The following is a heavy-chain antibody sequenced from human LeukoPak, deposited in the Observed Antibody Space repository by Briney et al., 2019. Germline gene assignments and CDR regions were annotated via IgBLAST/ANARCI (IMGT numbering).Heavy chain of an antibody. CDR1: GFTFNTYN. V-gene: IGHV3-21*01. CDR3: ARDVGAAAPDAFDI. J-gene: IGHJ3*02. D-gene: IGHD1-26*01. CDR2: ISTSSNYI. Sequence: PGGSLRLSCAASGFTFNTYNMNWVRQAPGKGPEWVSSISTSSNYIYYADPVKGRFTISRDNAENSLYLQMNSLRAEDTDVYYCARDVGAAAPDAFDIWGQGTMVTVSS.